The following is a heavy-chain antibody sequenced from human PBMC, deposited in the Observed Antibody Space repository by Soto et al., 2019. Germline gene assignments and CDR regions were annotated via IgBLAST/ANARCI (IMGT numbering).Heavy chain of an antibody. J-gene: IGHJ4*02. CDR1: GFTFTTYP. CDR3: AKISTSSSNFDS. V-gene: IGHV3-23*01. CDR2: IGISGDI. D-gene: IGHD3-3*02. Sequence: GGSLRLSCAASGFTFTTYPMGWVRQAPGKGLEWVSSIGISGDIYYADSVKGRFTISRDNSKNTLYLQMNSLRAEDTAVYYCAKISTSSSNFDSWGQGILVTVS.